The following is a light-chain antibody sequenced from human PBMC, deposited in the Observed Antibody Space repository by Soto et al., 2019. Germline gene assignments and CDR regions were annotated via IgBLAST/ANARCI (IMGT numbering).Light chain of an antibody. V-gene: IGKV1-9*01. CDR1: QGISSY. Sequence: IQLTQSPSSLSASVGDRVTITCRASQGISSYLAWYQQKPGQAPKLLIFATSTLQSGGPSRFSGSGSGTDFTLTISSLQPEDFAIYFCQQVNSYPLSCGPGTKVDIK. J-gene: IGKJ3*01. CDR2: ATS. CDR3: QQVNSYPLS.